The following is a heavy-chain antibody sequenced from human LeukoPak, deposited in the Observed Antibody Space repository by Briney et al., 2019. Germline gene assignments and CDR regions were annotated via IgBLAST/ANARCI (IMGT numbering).Heavy chain of an antibody. D-gene: IGHD2-21*02. V-gene: IGHV3-23*01. Sequence: GGSLRLSCAASGFTFSNAMHWVRQAPGKGLEWVSAISGSGGSTYYADSVKGRFTISRDNSKNTLYLQMNSLRAEDTAVYYCAKWVVVVTADHDAFDIWGQGTMVTVSS. CDR3: AKWVVVVTADHDAFDI. J-gene: IGHJ3*02. CDR2: ISGSGGST. CDR1: GFTFSNA.